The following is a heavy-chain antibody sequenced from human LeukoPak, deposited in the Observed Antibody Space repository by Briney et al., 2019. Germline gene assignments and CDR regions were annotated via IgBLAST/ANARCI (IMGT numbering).Heavy chain of an antibody. Sequence: ASVKVSCKASGYSFTDYYIHWVRLAPGQGLEWMGWINPKSGGTHYAQKFQGRVSMTRDTSINTVHLELSRLKTNDTAVYYCARTREGVWGSYSPWGQGTLVTVSS. CDR2: INPKSGGT. CDR3: ARTREGVWGSYSP. J-gene: IGHJ4*02. D-gene: IGHD3-16*01. V-gene: IGHV1-2*02. CDR1: GYSFTDYY.